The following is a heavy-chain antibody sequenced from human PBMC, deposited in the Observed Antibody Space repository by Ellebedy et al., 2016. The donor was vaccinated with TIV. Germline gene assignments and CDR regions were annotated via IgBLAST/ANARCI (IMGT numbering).Heavy chain of an antibody. CDR3: ATRGHEGATYYYYYGMDV. V-gene: IGHV1-24*01. Sequence: ASVKVSCKVSGYTLTELSMHWVRQAPGKGLEWMGGFDPEDGETIYAQKFQGRVTMTEDTSTDTAYMELSSLRSEDTAVYYCATRGHEGATYYYYYGMDVWGQGTTVTVSS. D-gene: IGHD1-26*01. CDR2: FDPEDGET. J-gene: IGHJ6*02. CDR1: GYTLTELS.